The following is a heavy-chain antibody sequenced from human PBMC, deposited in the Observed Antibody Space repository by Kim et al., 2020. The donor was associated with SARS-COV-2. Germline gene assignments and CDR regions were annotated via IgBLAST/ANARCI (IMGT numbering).Heavy chain of an antibody. Sequence: GGSLRLSCAASGFTFSSYAMSWVRQAPGKGLEWVSAISGSGGSTYYADSVKGRFTISRDNSKNTLYLQMNSLRAEDTAVYYCAKDPRRRSGVVVAAYSPHFDYWGQGTLVTVSS. CDR2: ISGSGGST. CDR3: AKDPRRRSGVVVAAYSPHFDY. J-gene: IGHJ4*02. CDR1: GFTFSSYA. D-gene: IGHD2-15*01. V-gene: IGHV3-23*01.